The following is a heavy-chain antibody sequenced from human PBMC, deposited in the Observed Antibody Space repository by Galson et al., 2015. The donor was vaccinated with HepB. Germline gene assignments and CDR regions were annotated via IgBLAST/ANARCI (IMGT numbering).Heavy chain of an antibody. CDR3: AREYSSNWYSGLGY. V-gene: IGHV1-18*01. D-gene: IGHD6-13*01. J-gene: IGHJ4*02. Sequence: SVKVSCKASGYSFSTYSITWVRQAPGQGLEWMGWISPYNRNTDYAQKFHGRVTMTTDTPTTTAFMELRSLRADDTAIYYCAREYSSNWYSGLGYWGQGTLVTVSS. CDR1: GYSFSTYS. CDR2: ISPYNRNT.